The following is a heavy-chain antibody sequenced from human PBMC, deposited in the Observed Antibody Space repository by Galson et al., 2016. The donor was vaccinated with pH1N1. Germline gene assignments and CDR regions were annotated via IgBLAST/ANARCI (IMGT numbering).Heavy chain of an antibody. Sequence: QSGAEVKKPGESLKISCQVSGYSFSSYWVAWVRQMPGKGLEWMAIMYPDDSDIKYSPSFDGQVTISADKSISTAYLQWSSLRASDTPMYYCARYSGSFFFDYWGQGTLVTGSS. D-gene: IGHD1-26*01. J-gene: IGHJ4*02. CDR1: GYSFSSYW. CDR2: MYPDDSDI. CDR3: ARYSGSFFFDY. V-gene: IGHV5-51*01.